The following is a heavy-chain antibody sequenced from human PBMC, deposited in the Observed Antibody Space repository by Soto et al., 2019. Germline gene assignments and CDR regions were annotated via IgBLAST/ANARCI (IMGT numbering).Heavy chain of an antibody. CDR3: ARSVDILTGFDY. J-gene: IGHJ4*02. D-gene: IGHD3-9*01. V-gene: IGHV4-31*03. CDR2: IYYSGST. CDR1: GGSISSGGYY. Sequence: PSETLSLTCTVSGGSISSGGYYWSWIRQHPGKGLEWIGYIYYSGSTYYNPSLKSRVTISVDTSKNQFSLKLSSVTAADTAVYYCARSVDILTGFDYWGQGTLVTVSS.